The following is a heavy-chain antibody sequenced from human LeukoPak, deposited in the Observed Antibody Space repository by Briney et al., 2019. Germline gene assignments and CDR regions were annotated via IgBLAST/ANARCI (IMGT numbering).Heavy chain of an antibody. D-gene: IGHD5-24*01. CDR2: IYYSGST. CDR1: GGSIFSSPDY. Sequence: SETLSLTCTVSGGSIFSSPDYWGWIRQPPGKGLEWVASIYYSGSTHYNPSPKGGVPISVDTSKTHFSLRPTSVTAADPAVYYCARNHSITHGTEKNTYFAPWGQGPRVTVSS. J-gene: IGHJ5*02. V-gene: IGHV4-39*01. CDR3: ARNHSITHGTEKNTYFAP.